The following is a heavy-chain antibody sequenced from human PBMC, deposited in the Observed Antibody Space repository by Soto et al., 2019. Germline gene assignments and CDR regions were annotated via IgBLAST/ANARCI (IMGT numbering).Heavy chain of an antibody. D-gene: IGHD2-8*01. CDR3: AKDFYRGIAIMVYSSFDS. Sequence: EVQLLESGGGLVQPGGSLRLSCAASGFTFSSNAMSWVRQAPGKGLEWVSIIRGRGDASYYAASVTGRFTISRDNSKSTVYLQMYSLRAEDTAMYYWAKDFYRGIAIMVYSSFDSWGQGSLVTVCS. CDR2: IRGRGDAS. CDR1: GFTFSSNA. V-gene: IGHV3-23*01. J-gene: IGHJ4*02.